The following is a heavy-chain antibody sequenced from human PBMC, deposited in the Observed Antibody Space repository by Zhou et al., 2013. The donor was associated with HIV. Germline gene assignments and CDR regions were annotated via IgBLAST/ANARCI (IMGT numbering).Heavy chain of an antibody. CDR3: ARGGHRRLYDSTGYYFDY. CDR1: GYIFTSYF. Sequence: QVQLVQSGAAVMRPGASVKVSCRPSGYIFTSYFLHWVRQAPGQGLQWMGLINPSSGNTNHAQNLRGRVTMTRDSSTSTVYMELSRLTSVDAAVYYCARGGHRRLYDSTGYYFDYWGQGTLVTVSS. D-gene: IGHD3-22*01. V-gene: IGHV1-46*04. CDR2: INPSSGNT. J-gene: IGHJ4*02.